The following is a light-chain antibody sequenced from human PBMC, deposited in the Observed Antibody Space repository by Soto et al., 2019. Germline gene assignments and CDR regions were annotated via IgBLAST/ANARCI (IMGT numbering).Light chain of an antibody. V-gene: IGKV3-20*01. CDR2: GAS. Sequence: EIVLTQSPGTLSLSPGERATLSCRASQSVGTNYIAWYQHKPGQAPRLLIYGASSRATDIPDRFSGGGSGTDFTLTISRLEPEDFAVYFWHQYGSGRDTFGQGTKVEIK. CDR1: QSVGTNY. CDR3: HQYGSGRDT. J-gene: IGKJ2*01.